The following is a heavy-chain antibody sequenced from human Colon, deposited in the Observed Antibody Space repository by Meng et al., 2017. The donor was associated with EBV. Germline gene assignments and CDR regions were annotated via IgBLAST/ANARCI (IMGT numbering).Heavy chain of an antibody. CDR3: ARWGPSGNFSP. Sequence: QVQLQQWGAGLLKPSETLSRSFACYGGSFRDYYWTWIRHPPGKGLEWIGEIDHRGNTKYNPSLKSRVTISLDTSKKQFSLKVSSVTAADSAVYYCARWGPSGNFSPWSQGALVTVSS. J-gene: IGHJ5*02. V-gene: IGHV4-34*01. D-gene: IGHD3-10*01. CDR1: GGSFRDYY. CDR2: IDHRGNT.